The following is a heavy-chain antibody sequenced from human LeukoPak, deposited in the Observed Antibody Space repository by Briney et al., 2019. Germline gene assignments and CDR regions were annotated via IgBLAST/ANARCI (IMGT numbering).Heavy chain of an antibody. CDR3: ARGGRWDAFHI. Sequence: GGSLRLSCAVSGFTFSDHYMDWVRQAPGKGLEWVGRTRNKVNSYTTEYAASVKGRFTISRDDSKNSLYLQMNSLKTEDTAVYYCARGGRWDAFHIWGQGTMVTVSS. CDR1: GFTFSDHY. CDR2: TRNKVNSYTT. V-gene: IGHV3-72*01. J-gene: IGHJ3*02. D-gene: IGHD2-15*01.